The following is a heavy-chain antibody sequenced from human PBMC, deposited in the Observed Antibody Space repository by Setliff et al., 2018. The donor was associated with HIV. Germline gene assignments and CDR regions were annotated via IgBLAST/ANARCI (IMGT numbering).Heavy chain of an antibody. CDR1: GGSISTYF. CDR2: IYYTGST. J-gene: IGHJ4*02. CDR3: ARNSQKGIQPLLLAS. D-gene: IGHD1-1*01. V-gene: IGHV4-59*01. Sequence: KTSETLSFTCTVSGGSISTYFWSWVRQTPGKGLEWIGYIYYTGSTSYNPSFRSRVTISVDTSKNQFSLMLDSVTAAVTAVYYCARNSQKGIQPLLLASWGPGTLVTVSS.